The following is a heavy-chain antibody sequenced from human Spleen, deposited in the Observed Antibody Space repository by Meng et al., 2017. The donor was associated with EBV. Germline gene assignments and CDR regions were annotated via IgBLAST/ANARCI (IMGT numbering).Heavy chain of an antibody. Sequence: QVQLQPWGAGLLKASETLSLTCAVYGGSFSGYYRSWIRQPPGKGLEWIGEINQSGNTNYKSSLKSRVTISLDTSKHQFSLKLTSVTVADTAVYYCATWWGKGYYWGQETLVTVSS. CDR1: GGSFSGYY. CDR3: ATWWGKGYY. V-gene: IGHV4-34*02. J-gene: IGHJ4*02. CDR2: INQSGNT. D-gene: IGHD2-8*02.